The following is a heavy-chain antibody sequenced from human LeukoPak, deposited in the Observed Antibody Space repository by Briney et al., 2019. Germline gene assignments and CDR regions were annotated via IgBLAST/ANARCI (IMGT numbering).Heavy chain of an antibody. CDR2: INPNSGAT. V-gene: IGHV1-2*02. Sequence: GASVKVSCKASGYTFTDYYMDWVRHAPGQGLEWMGRINPNSGATNCAQKFQSRVTMTRDTSISTDYMELSRLRSDDTAVYYCARGYKSYNWNYFYYFDYWGQGTLVTVSS. CDR1: GYTFTDYY. CDR3: ARGYKSYNWNYFYYFDY. J-gene: IGHJ4*02. D-gene: IGHD1-7*01.